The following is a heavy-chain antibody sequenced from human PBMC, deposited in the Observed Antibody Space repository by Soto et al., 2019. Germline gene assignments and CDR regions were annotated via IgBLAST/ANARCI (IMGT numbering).Heavy chain of an antibody. CDR1: GGAISSYY. V-gene: IGHV4-59*01. D-gene: IGHD1-26*01. CDR3: AREEGSSYYFDY. CDR2: IYYSGST. Sequence: QVQLQESGPGLVKPSETLSLTCTVSGGAISSYYWSWIGQPPGKGLEWIGYIYYSGSTNYNPSLKSRVTISVVTSKNQFSLKLSSVTAADTAVYYCAREEGSSYYFDYWGQGTLVTVSS. J-gene: IGHJ4*02.